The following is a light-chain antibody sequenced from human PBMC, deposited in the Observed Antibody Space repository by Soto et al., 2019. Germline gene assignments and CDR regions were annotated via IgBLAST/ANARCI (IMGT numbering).Light chain of an antibody. V-gene: IGLV2-8*01. CDR3: SSYAGSSNYV. CDR2: GVD. CDR1: SSDVGGYNY. Sequence: QSALTQPPSASGSPGQSVTISCTGTSSDVGGYNYVSWYQQHPGKAPKLIIYGVDKRPSGVPDRFSGSTSGNTASLTVSGLQADDGADYYCSSYAGSSNYVFGTGTKVTVL. J-gene: IGLJ1*01.